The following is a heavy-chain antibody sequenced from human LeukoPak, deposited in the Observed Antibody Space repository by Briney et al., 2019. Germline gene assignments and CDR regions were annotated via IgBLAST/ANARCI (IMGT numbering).Heavy chain of an antibody. CDR3: ARGLMVRGVLAYFDY. V-gene: IGHV4-59*01. CDR1: GGSISSYY. J-gene: IGHJ4*02. Sequence: SETQSLTCTVSGGSISSYYWSWIRQPPGKGLEWIGYIYYSGSTNYNPSLKSRVTIPVDTSKNQFSLKLSSVTAADTAVYYCARGLMVRGVLAYFDYWGQGTLVTVSS. CDR2: IYYSGST. D-gene: IGHD3-10*01.